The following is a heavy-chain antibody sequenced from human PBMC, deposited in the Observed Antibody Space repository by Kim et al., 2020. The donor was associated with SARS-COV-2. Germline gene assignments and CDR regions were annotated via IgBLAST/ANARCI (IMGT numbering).Heavy chain of an antibody. CDR3: ARFAAGPQRYGMDV. Sequence: ADSVKGRFTSSRHNSKNTLYLQMNSLRDEDTAVYYCARFAAGPQRYGMDVWGQGTTVTVSS. J-gene: IGHJ6*02. V-gene: IGHV3-53*04.